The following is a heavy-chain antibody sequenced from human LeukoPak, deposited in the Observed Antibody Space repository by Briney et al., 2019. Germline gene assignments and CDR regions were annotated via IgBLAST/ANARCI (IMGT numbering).Heavy chain of an antibody. CDR2: ISAYNGNT. CDR1: GYTFTSYG. D-gene: IGHD3-3*01. V-gene: IGHV1-18*01. Sequence: ASVNVSCKASGYTFTSYGISWVRQAPGQGLEWMGWISAYNGNTNYAQKLQGRVTMTTDTSTSTAYMELRSLRSDDTAVYYCARYDFWTGYSDWFDPWGQGTLVTVSS. J-gene: IGHJ5*02. CDR3: ARYDFWTGYSDWFDP.